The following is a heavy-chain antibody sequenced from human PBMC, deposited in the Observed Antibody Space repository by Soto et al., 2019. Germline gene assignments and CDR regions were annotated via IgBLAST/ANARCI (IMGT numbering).Heavy chain of an antibody. CDR3: ARHWVPVVVTAIRYYYGMDV. V-gene: IGHV4-39*01. CDR1: GGSISSYY. D-gene: IGHD2-21*02. J-gene: IGHJ6*02. Sequence: PSETLSLTCTVSGGSISSYYWGWIRQPPGKGLEWIGSIYYSGSTYYNPSLKSRVTISVDTSKNQFSLKLSSVTAADTAVYYCARHWVPVVVTAIRYYYGMDVWGQGTTVTVSS. CDR2: IYYSGST.